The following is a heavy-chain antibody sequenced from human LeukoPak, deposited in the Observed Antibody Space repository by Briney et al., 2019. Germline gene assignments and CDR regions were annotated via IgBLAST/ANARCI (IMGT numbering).Heavy chain of an antibody. V-gene: IGHV3-30*18. CDR3: AKVLPLSMYYFDY. Sequence: GGSLRLSCAASGFTFSSYGMHWVRQAPGKGLEWVAVISYDGSNKYYADSVKGRFTISRDNSKNTLYLQMNSLRAEDTAVYYCAKVLPLSMYYFDYWGQGTLVTVSS. CDR1: GFTFSSYG. J-gene: IGHJ4*02. CDR2: ISYDGSNK.